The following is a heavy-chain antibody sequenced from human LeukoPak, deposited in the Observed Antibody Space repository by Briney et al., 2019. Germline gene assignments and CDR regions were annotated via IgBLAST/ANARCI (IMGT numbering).Heavy chain of an antibody. CDR1: GGSFSGYY. CDR3: ARRGSMTGPPPL. CDR2: INHSGST. Sequence: PSETLSLTCAVYGGSFSGYYWSWIRQPPGKGLEWIGEINHSGSTSYNPSLKSRVTISVDSSKKQFSLKLCSVTRADTAVYYCARRGSMTGPPPLWGQGTLVTVSS. J-gene: IGHJ4*02. V-gene: IGHV4-34*01. D-gene: IGHD6-6*01.